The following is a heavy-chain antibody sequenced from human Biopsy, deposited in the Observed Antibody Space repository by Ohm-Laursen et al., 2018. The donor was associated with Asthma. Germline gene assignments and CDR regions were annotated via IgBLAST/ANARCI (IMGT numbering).Heavy chain of an antibody. Sequence: AVKVSCKSLGGTFNTYVIGWVRQAPGQGLEWMGGINSVFGITTYPQKFQDRVTITADDSTSTVYMELSSLRSEDTAVYYCARKAGSCISRTCYSLDFWGQGTLVTVSS. CDR2: INSVFGIT. CDR3: ARKAGSCISRTCYSLDF. CDR1: GGTFNTYV. J-gene: IGHJ4*02. V-gene: IGHV1-69*13. D-gene: IGHD2-2*01.